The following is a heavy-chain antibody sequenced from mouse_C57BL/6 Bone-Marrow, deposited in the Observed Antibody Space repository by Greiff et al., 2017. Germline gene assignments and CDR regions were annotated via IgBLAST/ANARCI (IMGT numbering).Heavy chain of an antibody. CDR1: GYTFTSYG. D-gene: IGHD1-1*01. CDR3: ASPLYGSSPAWFAY. Sequence: VQVVESGAELARPGASVKLSCKASGYTFTSYGISWVKQRTGQGLEWIGEIYPRSGNTYYNEKFKGKATMTADKSSSTAYMGLRSLTSEDSAVYFCASPLYGSSPAWFAYWGQGTLVTVSA. J-gene: IGHJ3*01. V-gene: IGHV1-81*01. CDR2: IYPRSGNT.